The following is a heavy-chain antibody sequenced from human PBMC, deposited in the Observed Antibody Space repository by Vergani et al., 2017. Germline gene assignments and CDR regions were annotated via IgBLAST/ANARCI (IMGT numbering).Heavy chain of an antibody. J-gene: IGHJ4*02. D-gene: IGHD1-1*01. Sequence: QVHLVESVGGVVQPGRSLRLSCVVSGFTSSYYGMHWVRQAPGKGLEWVAVISYDGTQKYYADSVKGRFTISRDKYNSTLYLQMNSLRTEDTAVYYCATKSCGTPGCQIGYFREWGQGTLVTVSS. CDR2: ISYDGTQK. CDR1: GFTSSYYG. V-gene: IGHV3-30*03. CDR3: ATKSCGTPGCQIGYFRE.